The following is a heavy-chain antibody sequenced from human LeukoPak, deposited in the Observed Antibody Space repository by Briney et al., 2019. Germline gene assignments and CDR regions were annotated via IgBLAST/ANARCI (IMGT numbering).Heavy chain of an antibody. J-gene: IGHJ4*02. CDR2: INWNGGST. Sequence: GGSLRLSCVGSGFTFDDYGMSWVRQSPGKGLEWVAGINWNGGSTVYADSVKGRFTISRDNAKNSLYLQMNSLRGEDTALYYCAISPGITGTTTGFDYWGQGTLVIVSS. D-gene: IGHD1-14*01. CDR3: AISPGITGTTTGFDY. CDR1: GFTFDDYG. V-gene: IGHV3-20*04.